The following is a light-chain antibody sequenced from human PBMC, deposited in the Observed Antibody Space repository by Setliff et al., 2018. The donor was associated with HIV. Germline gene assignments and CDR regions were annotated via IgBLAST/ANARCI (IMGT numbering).Light chain of an antibody. CDR1: SSDVGGYKL. Sequence: QSALTQPASVSGSPGQPITISCTGTSSDVGGYKLVSWYQQYPGKAPKLLISEVSQRPSGVSSRFSASKSGNTASLTISGLQPEDEADYYCCSYAGVSPSLVFGGGTK. CDR3: CSYAGVSPSLV. J-gene: IGLJ2*01. CDR2: EVS. V-gene: IGLV2-23*02.